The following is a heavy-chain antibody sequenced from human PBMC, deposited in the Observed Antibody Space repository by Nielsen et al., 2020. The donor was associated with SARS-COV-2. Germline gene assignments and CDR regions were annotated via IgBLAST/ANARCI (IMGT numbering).Heavy chain of an antibody. CDR1: GFTVSSNY. V-gene: IGHV3-53*05. CDR3: ARVGNYDFWSGYYSPFDY. J-gene: IGHJ4*02. Sequence: GVLKISCAASGFTVSSNYMSWVRQAPGKGLEWVSVIYSGGSTYYADSVKGRFTISRDNSKNTLYLQMNSLRSEDTAVYYCARVGNYDFWSGYYSPFDYWGQGTLVTVSS. D-gene: IGHD3-3*01. CDR2: IYSGGST.